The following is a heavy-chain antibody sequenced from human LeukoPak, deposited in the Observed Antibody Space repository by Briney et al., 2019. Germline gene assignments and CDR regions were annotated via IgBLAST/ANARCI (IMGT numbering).Heavy chain of an antibody. J-gene: IGHJ4*02. CDR1: GFTFSSHG. CDR2: IQNDGKNK. D-gene: IGHD6-6*01. Sequence: RGSLRLSCAASGFTFSSHGMHWVRQAPGKGLEWVAFIQNDGKNKKYADSVKGRLTISRDNSKNTLYLQMNSLTVEDTAVYYCARDWGTSSLYLVNWGQGTLVTVSS. CDR3: ARDWGTSSLYLVN. V-gene: IGHV3-30*02.